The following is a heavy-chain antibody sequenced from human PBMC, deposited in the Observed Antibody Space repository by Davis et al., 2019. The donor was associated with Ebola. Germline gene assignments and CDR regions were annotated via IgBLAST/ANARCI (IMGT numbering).Heavy chain of an antibody. J-gene: IGHJ6*02. Sequence: LKISCAASGFGFSDYYMSWIRQAPGKGLEWVSYISSRDGRTIDYADSVRGRFTISRDNAGKSLYLQMNSLRVEDTAVYYCARDLAAAPLRGYGHGLGVWGQGTTVTVSS. V-gene: IGHV3-11*01. CDR1: GFGFSDYY. CDR2: ISSRDGRTI. CDR3: ARDLAAAPLRGYGHGLGV. D-gene: IGHD2-15*01.